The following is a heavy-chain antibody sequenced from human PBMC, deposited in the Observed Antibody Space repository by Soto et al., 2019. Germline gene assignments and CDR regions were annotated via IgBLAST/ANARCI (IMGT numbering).Heavy chain of an antibody. CDR2: ISYDGSNK. J-gene: IGHJ1*01. CDR1: GFTFSSYG. CDR3: AKDKSHQVKGIQH. D-gene: IGHD2-2*01. Sequence: QVQLVESGGGVVQPGRSLRLSCAASGFTFSSYGMHWVRQAPGKGLEWVAVISYDGSNKYYADSVKGRFTISRDNSKNTLYLQMNSLRAEGTAVYYCAKDKSHQVKGIQHWGQGTLVTVSS. V-gene: IGHV3-30*18.